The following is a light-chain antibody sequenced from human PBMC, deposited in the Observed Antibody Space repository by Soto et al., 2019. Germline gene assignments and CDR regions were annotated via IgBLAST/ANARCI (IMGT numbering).Light chain of an antibody. V-gene: IGKV1-39*01. CDR2: AAS. CDR3: QQSYSPPYT. J-gene: IGKJ2*01. CDR1: QRIGSF. Sequence: DIQMTQSPSSLSASVGDRVTITCRASQRIGSFLNWYQQKPGKAPKFLISAASTLQSGVPSRFRGSGSGTDFTLTISSLQPDDPATYFCQQSYSPPYTFGQGTKLEIK.